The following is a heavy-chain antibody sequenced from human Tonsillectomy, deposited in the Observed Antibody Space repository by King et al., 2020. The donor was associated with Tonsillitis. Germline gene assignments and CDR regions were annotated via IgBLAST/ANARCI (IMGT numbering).Heavy chain of an antibody. CDR3: AGGLGNSGRAFDI. CDR1: GFTFSSYS. Sequence: VQLVESGGGLVKPGGSLRLSCAASGFTFSSYSMNWVRQAPGKGLEWVSSISSSSSYIYYADSVKGRFPISRDNAKNSLYLQMNSRRAEDTAVYYCAGGLGNSGRAFDIWGQGTMVTVSS. V-gene: IGHV3-21*01. D-gene: IGHD4-23*01. CDR2: ISSSSSYI. J-gene: IGHJ3*02.